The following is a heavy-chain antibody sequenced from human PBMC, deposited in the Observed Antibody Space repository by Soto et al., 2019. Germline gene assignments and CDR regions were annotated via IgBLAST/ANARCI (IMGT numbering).Heavy chain of an antibody. J-gene: IGHJ6*02. V-gene: IGHV1-69*06. CDR2: IIPIFGTA. CDR1: GGTFSSYA. CDR3: ARNYRYYYYYGMDV. Sequence: SVKVSCKASGGTFSSYAISWVRQAPGQGLEWMGGIIPIFGTANYTQKFQGRVTITADKSTSTAYMELSSLRSEDTAVYYCARNYRYYYYYGMDVWGQGTTVTVS. D-gene: IGHD4-4*01.